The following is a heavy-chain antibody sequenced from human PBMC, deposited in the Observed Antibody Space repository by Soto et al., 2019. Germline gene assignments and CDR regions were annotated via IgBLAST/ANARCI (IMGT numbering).Heavy chain of an antibody. D-gene: IGHD3-16*02. J-gene: IGHJ6*02. CDR3: ARDAFDDYVWGSYRYHGMDV. V-gene: IGHV1-18*04. Sequence: QVQLVQSGAEVKKPGASVKVSCKASGYTFTSYGISWVRQAPGQGLERMGWISAYNGNTNYAQKLQGRVTMTTDTSTSTAYMELRSLRSDDTAVYYCARDAFDDYVWGSYRYHGMDVWGQGTTVTVSS. CDR2: ISAYNGNT. CDR1: GYTFTSYG.